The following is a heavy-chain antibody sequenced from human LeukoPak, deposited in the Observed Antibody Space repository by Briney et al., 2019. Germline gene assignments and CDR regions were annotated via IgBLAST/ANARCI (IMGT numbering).Heavy chain of an antibody. CDR3: AREFHETGEEDAFDI. CDR2: ISAYNGNT. V-gene: IGHV1-18*01. Sequence: ASVKVSCKASGYTFTSYGISWVRQAPGQGLEWMGWISAYNGNTNYAQKLQGRVTMTTDTSTSTAYMELRSLRSDDTAVYYCAREFHETGEEDAFDIWGQGTMVTVSS. CDR1: GYTFTSYG. J-gene: IGHJ3*02. D-gene: IGHD7-27*01.